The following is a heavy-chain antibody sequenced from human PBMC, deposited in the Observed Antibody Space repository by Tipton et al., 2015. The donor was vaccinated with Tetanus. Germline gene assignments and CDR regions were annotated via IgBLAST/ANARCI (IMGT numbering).Heavy chain of an antibody. J-gene: IGHJ4*02. V-gene: IGHV1-2*04. CDR1: GYSFTGYY. Sequence: QLVQSGAEVKKPGASVKVSCKASGYSFTGYYMHWLRQAPGQGLEWMGWINPNSGGTDFAQKFQALVTLTRDTSISTAYMELSRLRSDDTAVYYCARTFAGGHADYWGQGALVTVSS. CDR2: INPNSGGT. CDR3: ARTFAGGHADY. D-gene: IGHD5-12*01.